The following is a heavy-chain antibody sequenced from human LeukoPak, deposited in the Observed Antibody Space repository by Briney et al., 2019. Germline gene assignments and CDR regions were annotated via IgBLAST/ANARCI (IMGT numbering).Heavy chain of an antibody. D-gene: IGHD3-22*01. Sequence: SETLSLTCTVSGGSIRSSTYYWAWIRQPPGKGLEWTGTIHRSGDTYYNPSLKSRVTISVDTSKNQFSLNLSSVTAADTAVYYCARPGGYYDPPDYWGQGTLVTVSS. CDR1: GGSIRSSTYY. J-gene: IGHJ4*02. V-gene: IGHV4-39*01. CDR2: IHRSGDT. CDR3: ARPGGYYDPPDY.